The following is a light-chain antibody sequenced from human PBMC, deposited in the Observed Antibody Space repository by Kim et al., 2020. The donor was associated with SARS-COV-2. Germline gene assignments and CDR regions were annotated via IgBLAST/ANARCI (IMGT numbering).Light chain of an antibody. J-gene: IGLJ1*01. V-gene: IGLV3-19*01. Sequence: VGQTVRITCQGNSLRTYHASWYQQRAGQAPVLLIYGKNIRPSGIPDRISGSSSEDTASLTISGAQADDEADYYCHSRDSSANHYVFGTGTKVTVL. CDR1: SLRTYH. CDR3: HSRDSSANHYV. CDR2: GKN.